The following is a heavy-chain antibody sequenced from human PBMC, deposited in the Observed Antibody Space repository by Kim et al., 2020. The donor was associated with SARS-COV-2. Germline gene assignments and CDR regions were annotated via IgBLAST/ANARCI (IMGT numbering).Heavy chain of an antibody. CDR2: ISGSGGST. D-gene: IGHD5-12*01. CDR1: GFTFSSYA. CDR3: LEMATIGGYFDY. V-gene: IGHV3-23*01. Sequence: GGSLRLSCAASGFTFSSYAMSWVRQAPGKGLEWVSAISGSGGSTYYADSVKGRFTISRDNSKNTLYLQMNSLRAEDTAVYYCLEMATIGGYFDYWGQGTLVTVSS. J-gene: IGHJ4*02.